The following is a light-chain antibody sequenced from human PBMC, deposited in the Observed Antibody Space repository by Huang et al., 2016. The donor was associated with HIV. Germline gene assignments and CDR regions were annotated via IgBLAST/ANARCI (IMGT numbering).Light chain of an antibody. J-gene: IGKJ1*01. CDR2: KVS. CDR1: QSLVYSDGDTY. V-gene: IGKV2-30*01. CDR3: MQGTRWPWT. Sequence: DVVMTQSPLSLPVTLGQPASISCRSSQSLVYSDGDTYLNWFQQRPGQSPRRLIYKVSNRDSGVPDRVSGSGSGTDFTLKISRGEAEDVGIYYCMQGTRWPWTFGQGTKVEIK.